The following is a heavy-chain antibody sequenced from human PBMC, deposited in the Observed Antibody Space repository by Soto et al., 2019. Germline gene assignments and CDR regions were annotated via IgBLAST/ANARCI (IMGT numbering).Heavy chain of an antibody. CDR2: ISSSSSYI. CDR3: ARVGRRYSGYEHVGPDFDY. J-gene: IGHJ4*02. V-gene: IGHV3-21*01. D-gene: IGHD5-12*01. CDR1: GFTFSSYS. Sequence: GGSLRLSCAASGFTFSSYSMNWVRQAPGKGLEWVSSISSSSSYIYYADSVKGRFTISRDNAKNSLYLQMNSLRAEETAVYYCARVGRRYSGYEHVGPDFDYWGQGTLVTVSS.